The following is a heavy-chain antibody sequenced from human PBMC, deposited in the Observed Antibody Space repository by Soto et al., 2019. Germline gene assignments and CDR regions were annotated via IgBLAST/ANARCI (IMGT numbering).Heavy chain of an antibody. V-gene: IGHV4-39*01. J-gene: IGHJ5*02. CDR2: SYYSGTT. D-gene: IGHD1-20*01. Sequence: SETLSLTCTVSGASISVHSYYWTWIRQPPGKGLEWIGSSYYSGTTYFNPSLKSRATISVDTSKNQFSLRLTSVTAADTAIYYCTRRYNWNGNYFDPWGPGALVTVSS. CDR1: GASISVHSYY. CDR3: TRRYNWNGNYFDP.